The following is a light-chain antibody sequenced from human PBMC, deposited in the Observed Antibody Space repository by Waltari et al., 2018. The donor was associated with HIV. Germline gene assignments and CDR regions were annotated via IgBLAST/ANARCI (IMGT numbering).Light chain of an antibody. CDR1: HDINTY. Sequence: DIQLTQSPSFLSASVGDRVTITCRANHDINTYLAWYQQKPGKAPNLLIYAASTLRSGVPTRFSGSGSGTEFTLTISSLQPDDYATYHCQQLNNSPLTFGGGTKVEIK. J-gene: IGKJ4*01. V-gene: IGKV1-9*01. CDR3: QQLNNSPLT. CDR2: AAS.